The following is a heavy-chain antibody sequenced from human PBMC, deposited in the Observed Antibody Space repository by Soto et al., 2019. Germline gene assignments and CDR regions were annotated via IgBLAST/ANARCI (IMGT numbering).Heavy chain of an antibody. CDR3: ASSATVVDDAFDI. D-gene: IGHD2-15*01. V-gene: IGHV4-59*01. CDR2: IYYSGST. J-gene: IGHJ3*02. CDR1: GGSISSYY. Sequence: QVQLQESGPGLVKPSETLSLTCTVSGGSISSYYWSWIRQPPGKGLEWIGYIYYSGSTNYNPSLTSRVTISVDTSKNQFSLKLSSVTAADTAVYYCASSATVVDDAFDIWGQGTMVTVSS.